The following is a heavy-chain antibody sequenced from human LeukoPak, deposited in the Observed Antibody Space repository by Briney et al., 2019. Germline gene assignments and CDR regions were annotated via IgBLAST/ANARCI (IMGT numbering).Heavy chain of an antibody. J-gene: IGHJ3*02. CDR1: GGSFSGYY. CDR3: ARYRESDTAMAIDAFDI. Sequence: SETLSLTCAVYGGSFSGYYWSWIRQPPGKGLEWIGEINHSGSTNYNPSLKSRVTISVDTSKNQFSLKLSSVTAADTAVYYCARYRESDTAMAIDAFDIWGQGTMVTVSS. D-gene: IGHD5-18*01. V-gene: IGHV4-34*01. CDR2: INHSGST.